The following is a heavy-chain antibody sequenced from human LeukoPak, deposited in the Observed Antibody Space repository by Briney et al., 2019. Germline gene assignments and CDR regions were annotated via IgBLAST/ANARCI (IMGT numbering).Heavy chain of an antibody. D-gene: IGHD2-2*01. CDR3: AREFVVVPAAMVDDY. CDR2: INPNSGGT. CDR1: GYTFTGYY. Sequence: VASVKVSCKASGYTFTGYYMHWVRQAPGQGLEWMGWINPNSGGTNYAQKFQGRVTMTRDTSISTAYMELSRLRSDDTAVYYCAREFVVVPAAMVDDYWGQGTLVTVSS. J-gene: IGHJ4*02. V-gene: IGHV1-2*02.